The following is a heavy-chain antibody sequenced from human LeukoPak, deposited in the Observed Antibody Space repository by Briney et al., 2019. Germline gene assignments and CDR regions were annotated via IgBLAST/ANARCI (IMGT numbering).Heavy chain of an antibody. CDR2: LYSGGSA. CDR3: ARDGHAYGRGSPHY. V-gene: IGHV3-66*01. J-gene: IGHJ4*02. CDR1: GFTVSSNY. D-gene: IGHD3-10*01. Sequence: PGGSLRLSCTASGFTVSSNYMSWVRQAPGKGLEWVSTLYSGGSAYYADSVKGRFIVSRDDSKNTLFLQMNSLRDEDTAVYYCARDGHAYGRGSPHYWGQGTLVTVSS.